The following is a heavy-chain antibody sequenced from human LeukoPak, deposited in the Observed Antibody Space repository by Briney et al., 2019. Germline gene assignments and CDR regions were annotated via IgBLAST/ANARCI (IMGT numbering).Heavy chain of an antibody. Sequence: GGSLRLSCAVSGFTFSIYAMSCVRQAPEEGVECVSAISVRGGSTNYAASVKGRFPISRDNSKNPLYLQMNSQRAEDTPVNNFAKDLVAGTEGGQGTLVTVSS. CDR2: ISVRGGST. J-gene: IGHJ4*02. V-gene: IGHV3-23*01. CDR3: AKDLVAGTE. D-gene: IGHD6-19*01. CDR1: GFTFSIYA.